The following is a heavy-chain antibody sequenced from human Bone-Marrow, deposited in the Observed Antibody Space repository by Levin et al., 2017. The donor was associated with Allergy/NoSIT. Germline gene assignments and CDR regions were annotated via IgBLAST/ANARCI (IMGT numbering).Heavy chain of an antibody. J-gene: IGHJ4*02. V-gene: IGHV4-39*01. CDR1: GGSISSSSYY. Sequence: SETLSLTCTVSGGSISSSSYYWGWIRQPPGKGLEWIGSIYYSGSTYYNPSLKSRVTISVDTSKNQFSLKLSSVTAADTAVYYCASFPGLYYDSSGSIDYWGQGTLVTVSS. CDR3: ASFPGLYYDSSGSIDY. CDR2: IYYSGST. D-gene: IGHD3-22*01.